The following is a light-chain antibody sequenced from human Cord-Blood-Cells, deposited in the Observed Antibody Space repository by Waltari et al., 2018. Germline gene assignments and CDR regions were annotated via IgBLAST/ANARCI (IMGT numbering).Light chain of an antibody. J-gene: IGLJ1*01. Sequence: QSAPTQPASVSGSPGKSITISCTGTSSDGGGYNYVSWYQQHPGKAPKLMIYDVSNRPSGVSNRFSGSKSGNTASLTISGLQAEDEADYYCSSYTSSSTYVFGTGTKVTVL. CDR3: SSYTSSSTYV. CDR2: DVS. V-gene: IGLV2-14*01. CDR1: SSDGGGYNY.